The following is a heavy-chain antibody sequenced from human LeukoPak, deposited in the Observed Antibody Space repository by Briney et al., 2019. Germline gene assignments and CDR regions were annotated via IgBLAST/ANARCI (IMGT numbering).Heavy chain of an antibody. J-gene: IGHJ6*02. CDR2: ISGSGGST. V-gene: IGHV3-23*01. Sequence: GGSLRLSCAASGFTFSSYAMSWVRQALGKGLEWVSAISGSGGSTYYADSVKGWFTISRDNSKNTLYLQMNSLRAEDTAVYYCARVDSSSWIMDVWGQGTTVTVSS. D-gene: IGHD6-13*01. CDR1: GFTFSSYA. CDR3: ARVDSSSWIMDV.